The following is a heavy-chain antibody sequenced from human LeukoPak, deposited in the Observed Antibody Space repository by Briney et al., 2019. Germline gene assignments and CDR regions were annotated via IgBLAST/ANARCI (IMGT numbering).Heavy chain of an antibody. J-gene: IGHJ4*02. CDR2: IIPILGIA. V-gene: IGHV1-69*04. Sequence: RASVKVSCKASGGTFSSYAISWVRQAPGQGLEWMGRIIPILGIANYAQKFQGRVTITADKSTSTAYMELSSLRSEGTAVYYCARVGGEMDGRNLDYWGQGTLVTVSS. CDR3: ARVGGEMDGRNLDY. CDR1: GGTFSSYA. D-gene: IGHD3-16*01.